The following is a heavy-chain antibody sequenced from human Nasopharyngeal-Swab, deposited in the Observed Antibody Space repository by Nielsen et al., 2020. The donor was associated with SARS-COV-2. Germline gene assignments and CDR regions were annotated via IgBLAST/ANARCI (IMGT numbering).Heavy chain of an antibody. CDR1: GYTFTGNF. Sequence: ASVKVSCKASGYTFTGNFMHWVRQAPGQALEWMGRINPNSGGTKFAQKFQGRVTLTRDTSISTAYMELSRLRSDDTAVYYCARDLSNTGDALDIWGQGTLVTVSS. CDR3: ARDLSNTGDALDI. V-gene: IGHV1-2*06. J-gene: IGHJ3*02. D-gene: IGHD1/OR15-1a*01. CDR2: INPNSGGT.